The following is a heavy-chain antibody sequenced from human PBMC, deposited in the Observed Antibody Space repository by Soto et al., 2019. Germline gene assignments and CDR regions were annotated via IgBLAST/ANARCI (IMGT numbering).Heavy chain of an antibody. CDR2: IYYRGST. J-gene: IGHJ6*02. V-gene: IGHV4-59*11. Sequence: SETLSLTCTVSGGSISSHYWSWVRQAPGKGLEWIGHIYYRGSTNYNPSLRSRSTISVDTSKNQFSLKLNSVTTADTAVYYCARDGRQASGMDVWGQGTKVTVSS. CDR3: ARDGRQASGMDV. D-gene: IGHD1-26*01. CDR1: GGSISSHY.